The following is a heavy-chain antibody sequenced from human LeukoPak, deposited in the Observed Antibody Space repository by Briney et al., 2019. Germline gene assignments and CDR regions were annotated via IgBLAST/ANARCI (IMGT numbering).Heavy chain of an antibody. J-gene: IGHJ4*02. D-gene: IGHD3-3*01. CDR3: ARGLEWPGKPTLVSDY. CDR1: GFTFRTHW. Sequence: GGSLRLSCAASGFTFRTHWMSWFRQAPGKGLEWVANIKEDGSEKYFVDSVKGRFTISRDNAKNSLDLQMNSLRVEDTAVYYCARGLEWPGKPTLVSDYWGQGTLVTVSS. V-gene: IGHV3-7*03. CDR2: IKEDGSEK.